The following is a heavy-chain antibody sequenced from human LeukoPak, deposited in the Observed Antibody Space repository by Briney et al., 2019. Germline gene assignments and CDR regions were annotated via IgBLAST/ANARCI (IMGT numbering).Heavy chain of an antibody. CDR3: AKGQGYYFEY. J-gene: IGHJ4*02. CDR2: IQFDGSSA. CDR1: GYSFNSYG. V-gene: IGHV3-30*02. Sequence: GGSLRLSCAASGYSFNSYGMHCVRQAPSKGLEWMGFIQFDGSSAYSTDSVKGRFTFSGQNSKNTLYLQMDLQRREDTAVYLWAKGQGYYFEYCGQGTL.